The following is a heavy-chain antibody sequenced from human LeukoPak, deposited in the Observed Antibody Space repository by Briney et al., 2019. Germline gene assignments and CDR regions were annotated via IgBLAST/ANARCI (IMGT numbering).Heavy chain of an antibody. CDR2: IKGDGTHT. D-gene: IGHD1-26*01. CDR1: GITFRNYW. V-gene: IGHV3-74*01. CDR3: VRGWDHFDFYS. J-gene: IGHJ5*01. Sequence: GGSLILSCAPPGITFRNYWMHWDRQAPGKRLTLVSRIKGDGTHTIYADSVKGRFSIYRGNVKSTVYLQMRILRADDTAVYYCVRGWDHFDFYSWGQGTLVTVSS.